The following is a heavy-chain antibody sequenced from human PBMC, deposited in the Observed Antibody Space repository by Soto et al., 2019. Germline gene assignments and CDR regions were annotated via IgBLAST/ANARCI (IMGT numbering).Heavy chain of an antibody. Sequence: QVQLVESGGGVVQPGRSLRLSCAASGFTFSSYGMHWVRQAPGKGLEWVVVIWYDGSNKYYADSVKGRFTISRDNSKNTLYLQMNSLRAEDTAVYYCARDFSAAFDIWGQGTMVTVSS. CDR1: GFTFSSYG. V-gene: IGHV3-33*01. CDR3: ARDFSAAFDI. CDR2: IWYDGSNK. J-gene: IGHJ3*02.